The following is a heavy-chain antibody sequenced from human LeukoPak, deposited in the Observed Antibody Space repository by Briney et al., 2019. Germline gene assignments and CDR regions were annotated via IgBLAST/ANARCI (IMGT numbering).Heavy chain of an antibody. CDR2: IYYSGST. Sequence: SETLSLTCTVSGGSISSYYWSWIRQPPGKGLEWIGYIYYSGSTNYNPSLKSRVTISVDTSKNQFSLKLSSVTAADTAVYYCARLYGDNPSGAFDIWGQGTMVTVSS. V-gene: IGHV4-59*08. D-gene: IGHD4-23*01. CDR3: ARLYGDNPSGAFDI. CDR1: GGSISSYY. J-gene: IGHJ3*02.